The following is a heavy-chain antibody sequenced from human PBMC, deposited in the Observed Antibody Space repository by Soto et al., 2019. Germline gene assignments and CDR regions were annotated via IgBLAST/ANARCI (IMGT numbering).Heavy chain of an antibody. CDR2: IYHSGST. V-gene: IGHV4-30-2*01. J-gene: IGHJ4*02. CDR3: AREWSAARGGFDY. D-gene: IGHD3-16*01. CDR1: GGSISSGGYS. Sequence: SETLSLTCAVSGGSISSGGYSWSWIRQPPGKGLEWIGYIYHSGSTYYNPSLKSRVTISVDRSKNQFSLKLSSVTAADTAVYYCAREWSAARGGFDYWGQGTLVTVS.